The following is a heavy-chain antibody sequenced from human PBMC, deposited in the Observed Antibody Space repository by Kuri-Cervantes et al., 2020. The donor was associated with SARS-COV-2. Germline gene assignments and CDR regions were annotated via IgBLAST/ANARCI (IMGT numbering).Heavy chain of an antibody. D-gene: IGHD2-2*01. CDR1: GGTSSSYA. Sequence: SVKVSCKASGGTSSSYAISWVRQAPGQGLEWMGGIIPIFGTANYAQKFQGRVTITADESTSTAYMELSSPRSEDTAVYYCAKSGRGQYQLLSGGFDPWGQGTLVTVSS. J-gene: IGHJ5*02. CDR2: IIPIFGTA. V-gene: IGHV1-69*13. CDR3: AKSGRGQYQLLSGGFDP.